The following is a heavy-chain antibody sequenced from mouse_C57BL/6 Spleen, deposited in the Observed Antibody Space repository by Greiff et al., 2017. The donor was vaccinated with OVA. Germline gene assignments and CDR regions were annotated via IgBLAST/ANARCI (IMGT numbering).Heavy chain of an antibody. D-gene: IGHD2-4*01. J-gene: IGHJ4*01. Sequence: VQLQQSGAELVKPGASVKISCKASGYAFSSYWMNWVKQRPGKGLEWIGQIYPGDGDTNYNGKFKGKATLTADKSSSTAYMQLSSLTTEDSAVYFCARGDYYDYDGDYYAMAYWGQGTSVTVSS. CDR3: ARGDYYDYDGDYYAMAY. CDR1: GYAFSSYW. V-gene: IGHV1-80*01. CDR2: IYPGDGDT.